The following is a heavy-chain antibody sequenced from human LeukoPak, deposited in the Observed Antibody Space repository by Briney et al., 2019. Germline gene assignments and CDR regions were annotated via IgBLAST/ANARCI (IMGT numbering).Heavy chain of an antibody. CDR1: GFTFSSYW. D-gene: IGHD3-22*01. Sequence: GGPLRLSCAASGFTFSSYWMSWVRQAPGKGLEWVANIKQDGSEKYYVDSVKGRFTISRDNAKNSLYLQMNSLRAEDTAVYYCARDRSPFYYDSSGYYIYWGQGTLVTVSS. CDR2: IKQDGSEK. J-gene: IGHJ4*02. V-gene: IGHV3-7*01. CDR3: ARDRSPFYYDSSGYYIY.